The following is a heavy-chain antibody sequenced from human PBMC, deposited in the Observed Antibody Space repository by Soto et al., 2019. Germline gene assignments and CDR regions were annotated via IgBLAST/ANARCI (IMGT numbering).Heavy chain of an antibody. V-gene: IGHV3-23*01. J-gene: IGHJ4*02. CDR1: GFTFSSYA. Sequence: LRLSCAASGFTFSSYAMSWVRQAPGKGLEWVSAISGSGASTYYADSVKGRFTISRDNSKNTLYLQMNSLRAEDTAVYYCAHFDWFIDYWGQGTLVTVSS. D-gene: IGHD3-9*01. CDR3: AHFDWFIDY. CDR2: ISGSGAST.